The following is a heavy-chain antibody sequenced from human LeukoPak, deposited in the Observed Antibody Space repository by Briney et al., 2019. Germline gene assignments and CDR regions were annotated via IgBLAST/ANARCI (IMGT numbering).Heavy chain of an antibody. Sequence: PGGSLRLSCAASGFTFDDYGMSWVRQAPGKGLEWVSGINWNGGSTGYADPVKGRFTISRDNAKNSLYLQMNSLRADDTAVYYCAKARYDGEVMIAATDYWGQGTLVTVSS. CDR2: INWNGGST. CDR3: AKARYDGEVMIAATDY. CDR1: GFTFDDYG. D-gene: IGHD2-15*01. J-gene: IGHJ4*02. V-gene: IGHV3-20*04.